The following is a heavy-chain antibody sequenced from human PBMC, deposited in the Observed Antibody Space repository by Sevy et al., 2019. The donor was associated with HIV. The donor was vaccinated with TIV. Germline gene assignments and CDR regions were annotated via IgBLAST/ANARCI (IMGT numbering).Heavy chain of an antibody. CDR3: ATGREYYDENSGYFDY. J-gene: IGHJ4*02. Sequence: ASVKVSCKISGYRLSELSMHWVRQAPGKGLEWMGRFDPEDGEIIYAQKFQGRVTVTEDTSTDTAYMELSRLRSGDTAVYYCATGREYYDENSGYFDYWGPGTLVTVSS. CDR2: FDPEDGEI. CDR1: GYRLSELS. D-gene: IGHD3-22*01. V-gene: IGHV1-24*01.